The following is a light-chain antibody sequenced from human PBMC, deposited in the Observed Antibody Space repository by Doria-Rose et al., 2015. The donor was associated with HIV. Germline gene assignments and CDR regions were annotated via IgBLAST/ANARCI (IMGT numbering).Light chain of an antibody. CDR3: QQYGTSRGT. CDR1: QRAKSSY. V-gene: IGKV3-20*01. CDR2: DAS. J-gene: IGKJ5*01. Sequence: TQSPGTLSLSPGERATLSCRASQRAKSSYLAWYQQKAGQAPRLLIYDASTRATGIPDRFSGSGSGTDFTLTISRLEPEDVAVYYCQQYGTSRGTFGQGTRLEIK.